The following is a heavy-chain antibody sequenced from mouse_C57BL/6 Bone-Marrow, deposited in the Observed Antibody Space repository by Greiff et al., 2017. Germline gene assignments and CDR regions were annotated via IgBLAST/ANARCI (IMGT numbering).Heavy chain of an antibody. CDR3: ALYGSSPFAY. CDR2: INPNYGAT. D-gene: IGHD1-1*01. J-gene: IGHJ3*01. V-gene: IGHV1-39*01. CDR1: GYSFTDYN. Sequence: EVQLQQSGPELVKPGASVKISCKASGYSFTDYNMNWVKQSNGKSLEWIGEINPNYGATSYNQKFKGKATLTVDQSSSTAYMQLSSLTSEDSAVYACALYGSSPFAYWGQGTLVTVSA.